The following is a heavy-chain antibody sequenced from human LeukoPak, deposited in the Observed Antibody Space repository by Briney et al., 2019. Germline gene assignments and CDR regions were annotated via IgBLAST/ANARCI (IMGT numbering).Heavy chain of an antibody. CDR2: LYSDGNT. D-gene: IGHD1-14*01. Sequence: GGSLRLSCAASGFTVITNDMTWVRQAPGKGLEWVSXLYSDGNTKYADSVQGRFTISRDNSKNTLYLEMNSLSPDDTAVYYCARGVEPLAANTLAYWGQGTLVTVSS. CDR1: GFTVITND. J-gene: IGHJ4*02. V-gene: IGHV3-53*01. CDR3: ARGVEPLAANTLAY.